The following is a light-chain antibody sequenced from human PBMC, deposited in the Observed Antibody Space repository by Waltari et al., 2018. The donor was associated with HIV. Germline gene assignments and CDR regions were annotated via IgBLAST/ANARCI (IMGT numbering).Light chain of an antibody. CDR1: NIGRKS. Sequence: SYVLTQAPSVSVAPGQTARITCGGNNIGRKSVHWYQQKSGQAPVLVFYDDSDRPSGSPKRFAGSNSGNPATVTLSRVEAGDEADDYCQVWDGSREHPGPVFGGGTQLTVL. V-gene: IGLV3-21*02. CDR3: QVWDGSREHPGPV. J-gene: IGLJ7*01. CDR2: DDS.